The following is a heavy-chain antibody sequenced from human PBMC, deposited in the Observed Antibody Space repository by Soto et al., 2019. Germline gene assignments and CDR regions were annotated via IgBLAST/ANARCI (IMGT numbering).Heavy chain of an antibody. Sequence: SETLSLTCSLSTPSLTSKSDYCGWPRHTPGKGLEWSATVHYSGSTYYTPSLKNRVTISADTSNNQFSLRLNSVTAADTAVYYCARQHYYDSSGYYTWNWGQGTLVT. V-gene: IGHV4-39*01. CDR1: TPSLTSKSDY. J-gene: IGHJ4*02. D-gene: IGHD3-22*01. CDR2: VHYSGST. CDR3: ARQHYYDSSGYYTWN.